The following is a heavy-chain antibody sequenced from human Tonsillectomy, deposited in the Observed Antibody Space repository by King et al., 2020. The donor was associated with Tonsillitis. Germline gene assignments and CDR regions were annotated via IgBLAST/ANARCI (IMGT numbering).Heavy chain of an antibody. CDR1: GFTFSGYW. V-gene: IGHV3-7*01. D-gene: IGHD1-26*01. J-gene: IGHJ4*02. CDR3: ARDVSGNLDY. Sequence: VQLVESGGGLVQPGGSLRLSCAASGFTFSGYWMAWVRQAPGKGLEWVANIKRDESDKNYVDSVKGRFTISRDNAKNSLYLQMNNLRVDDTAMYYCARDVSGNLDYWGQGTLVTVSS. CDR2: IKRDESDK.